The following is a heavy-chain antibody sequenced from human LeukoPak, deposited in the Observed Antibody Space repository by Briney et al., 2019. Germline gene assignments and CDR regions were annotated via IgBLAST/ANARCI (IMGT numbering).Heavy chain of an antibody. D-gene: IGHD5-24*01. CDR2: INPNSGGT. Sequence: GASVKVSCKASGYTFTGYYMHWVRQAPGQGLEWMGWINPNSGGTNYAQKFQGRVTMTRDTSISTAYMELSRLRSDDTAVYYCARDAPPRWLQFGNYYYYMDVWGKGTTVTISS. J-gene: IGHJ6*03. CDR1: GYTFTGYY. CDR3: ARDAPPRWLQFGNYYYYMDV. V-gene: IGHV1-2*02.